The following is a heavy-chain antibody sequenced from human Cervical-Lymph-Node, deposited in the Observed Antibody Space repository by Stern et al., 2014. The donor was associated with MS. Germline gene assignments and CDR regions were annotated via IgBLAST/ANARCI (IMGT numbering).Heavy chain of an antibody. CDR2: IWYDGNKK. J-gene: IGHJ4*02. V-gene: IGHV3-33*01. CDR1: GFTFSNYG. Sequence: DQLVESGGGVVQPGRSLRLSCAASGFTFSNYGMHWVRQAPGKGLEWLAVIWYDGNKKYYADSVKGLFTISRDNSKNTLFLQMSSLTAEDTALYYCARGNWNYEGMGYWGQGTLVTVSS. CDR3: ARGNWNYEGMGY. D-gene: IGHD1-7*01.